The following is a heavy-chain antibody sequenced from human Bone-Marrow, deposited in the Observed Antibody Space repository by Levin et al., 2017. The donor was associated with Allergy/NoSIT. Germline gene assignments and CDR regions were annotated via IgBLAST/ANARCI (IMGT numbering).Heavy chain of an antibody. Sequence: GGSLRLSCAASGFTFSSYAMHWVRQAPGKGLEWVAVISYDGSNKYYADSVKGRFTISRDNSKNTLYLQMNSLRAEDTAVYYCARVAIAAAGTGAFDIWGQGTMVTVSS. CDR2: ISYDGSNK. D-gene: IGHD6-13*01. CDR1: GFTFSSYA. J-gene: IGHJ3*02. CDR3: ARVAIAAAGTGAFDI. V-gene: IGHV3-30-3*01.